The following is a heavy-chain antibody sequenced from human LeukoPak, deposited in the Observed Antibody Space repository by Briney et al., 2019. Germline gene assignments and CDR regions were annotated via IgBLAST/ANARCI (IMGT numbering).Heavy chain of an antibody. D-gene: IGHD5-18*01. V-gene: IGHV4-59*01. CDR3: ARTTEGGYTYDYFYYYYMDV. J-gene: IGHJ6*03. CDR2: IYYSGST. CDR1: GGSFSGYY. Sequence: SETLSLTCAVYGGSFSGYYWSWIRQPPGKGLEWIGYIYYSGSTNYNPSLKSRVTISVDTSKNQFSLKLSSVTAADTAVYYCARTTEGGYTYDYFYYYYMDVWGKGTTVTISS.